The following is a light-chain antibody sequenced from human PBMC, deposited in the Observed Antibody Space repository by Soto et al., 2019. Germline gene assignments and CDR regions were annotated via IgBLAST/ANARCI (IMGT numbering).Light chain of an antibody. J-gene: IGKJ5*01. V-gene: IGKV1-9*01. CDR1: QDINTY. CDR2: AAS. CDR3: QQRNSYPIT. Sequence: DIQLTQSPSFLSASVGDRGTITCRASQDINTYLAWYQQKPGQAPKLLIFAASTLQNGVPSRFSGSGSGTEFTVTITSLQPEDFATYYCQQRNSYPITFGQGTRLEIK.